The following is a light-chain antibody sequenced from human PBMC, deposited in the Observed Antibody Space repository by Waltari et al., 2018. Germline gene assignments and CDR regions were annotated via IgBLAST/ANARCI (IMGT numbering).Light chain of an antibody. CDR1: QDIKNH. J-gene: IGKJ2*01. Sequence: DIQMTQSPSSLSASVGDRVTITCQASQDIKNHLNWYQQKPGKAPKLLIFDASNLETGVPSRFSGRASGTDFTFTISGLQPEDFARYYCQQYGNVPYTFGQGTNLEIK. CDR2: DAS. V-gene: IGKV1-33*01. CDR3: QQYGNVPYT.